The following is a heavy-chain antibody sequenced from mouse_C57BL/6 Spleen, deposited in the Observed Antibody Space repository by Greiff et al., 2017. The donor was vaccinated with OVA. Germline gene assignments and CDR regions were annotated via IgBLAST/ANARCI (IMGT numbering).Heavy chain of an antibody. J-gene: IGHJ3*01. V-gene: IGHV1-18*01. CDR3: ARHYCGSSYWFAY. D-gene: IGHD1-1*01. CDR1: GYTFTDYN. Sequence: VQLQQSGPELVKPGASVKIPCKASGYTFTDYNMDWVKQSHGKSLEWIGDINPNNGGTIYNQKFKGKATLTVDKSSSTAYMELRSLTSEDTAVYYCARHYCGSSYWFAYWGQGTLVTVSA. CDR2: INPNNGGT.